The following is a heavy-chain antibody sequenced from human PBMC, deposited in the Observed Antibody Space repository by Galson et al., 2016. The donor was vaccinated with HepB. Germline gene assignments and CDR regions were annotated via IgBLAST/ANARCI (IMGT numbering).Heavy chain of an antibody. CDR3: AGSQRWLELENAFDL. J-gene: IGHJ3*01. CDR1: GFTFSSYT. Sequence: SLRLSCAASGFTFSSYTINWVRQAPGKGLDWIASISSPSTRFFADSVRGRFTSSRDNVEKIVYLEMSSLRADDTAVYYCAGSQRWLELENAFDLWGQGTVVTVSS. D-gene: IGHD5-24*01. V-gene: IGHV3-69-1*01. CDR2: ISSPSTR.